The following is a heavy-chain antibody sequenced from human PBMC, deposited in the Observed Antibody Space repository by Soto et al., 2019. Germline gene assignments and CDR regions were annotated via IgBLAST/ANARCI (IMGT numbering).Heavy chain of an antibody. CDR2: INPNSGGT. CDR1: GYTFTGYY. Sequence: QVQLVQSGAEVKKPGASVKVSCKASGYTFTGYYMHWVRQAPGQGLEWMGWINPNSGGTNYAQKFPGWVTMTRDTSISTAYMELSRLRSDDTAVYYCARAVYYDFWSGYLGPSGWFDPWGQGTLVTVSS. V-gene: IGHV1-2*04. CDR3: ARAVYYDFWSGYLGPSGWFDP. D-gene: IGHD3-3*01. J-gene: IGHJ5*02.